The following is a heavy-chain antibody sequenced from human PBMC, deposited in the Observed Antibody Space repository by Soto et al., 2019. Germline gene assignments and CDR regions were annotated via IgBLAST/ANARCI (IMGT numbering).Heavy chain of an antibody. D-gene: IGHD3-10*01. CDR2: ISGSGGST. V-gene: IGHV3-23*01. CDR3: AKAFSGTFGELLFWN. J-gene: IGHJ4*02. Sequence: EVQLLESGGGLVQPGGSLRLSCAASGFTFSSYAMSWVRQAPGKGLEWVSAISGSGGSTYYADSVKGRFTISIDNSKNTLYLQMNSLRAEDTAVYYCAKAFSGTFGELLFWNWGQGTLVTVSS. CDR1: GFTFSSYA.